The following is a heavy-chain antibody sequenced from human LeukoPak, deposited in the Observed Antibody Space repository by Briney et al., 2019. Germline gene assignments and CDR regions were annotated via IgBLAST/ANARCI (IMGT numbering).Heavy chain of an antibody. Sequence: PGGSLRLSCVASGFTFGSYWMSWVRQAPGKRLEWVANIKQDGSEKYYMDSVKGRFTISRDNAKNSLYLQMNSLRAEDTAVYYCARRYSSSFDYWGQGTLVTVSS. J-gene: IGHJ4*02. D-gene: IGHD6-6*01. CDR2: IKQDGSEK. V-gene: IGHV3-7*03. CDR1: GFTFGSYW. CDR3: ARRYSSSFDY.